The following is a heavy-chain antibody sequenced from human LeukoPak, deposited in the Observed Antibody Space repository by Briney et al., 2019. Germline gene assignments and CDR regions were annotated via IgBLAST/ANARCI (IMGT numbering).Heavy chain of an antibody. J-gene: IGHJ4*02. D-gene: IGHD6-19*01. CDR3: ALLAVASDFDY. V-gene: IGHV3-48*03. Sequence: GGSLRLSCVVSRFPFSIYEMNWVRQAPGKGLEWVSNIHSSGTVKYYSDSVKGRFSISRGNAKSSLYLQMNSLRVEDTAVYYCALLAVASDFDYWGQGALVTVSS. CDR1: RFPFSIYE. CDR2: IHSSGTVK.